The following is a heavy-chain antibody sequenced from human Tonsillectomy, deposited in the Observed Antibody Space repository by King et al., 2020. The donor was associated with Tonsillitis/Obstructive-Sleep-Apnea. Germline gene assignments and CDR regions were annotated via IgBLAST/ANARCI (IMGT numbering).Heavy chain of an antibody. J-gene: IGHJ4*02. CDR2: INHSGST. V-gene: IGHV4-34*01. Sequence: HVQLQQWGAGLLKPSETLSLTCAVYGGSFSGYYWSWIRQPPGKGLEWIGEINHSGSTNYNPSLKSRVTISVDTSKNQFSLKLSSVTAADTAVYYCARGRSSSYDYWGQGTLVTVSS. CDR1: GGSFSGYY. D-gene: IGHD6-6*01. CDR3: ARGRSSSYDY.